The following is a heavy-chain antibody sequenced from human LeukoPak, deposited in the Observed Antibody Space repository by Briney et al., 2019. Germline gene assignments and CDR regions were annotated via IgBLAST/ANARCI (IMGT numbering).Heavy chain of an antibody. J-gene: IGHJ4*02. CDR3: AKDTQQQLVPVFDY. CDR1: GFTVSSNF. CDR2: IYSRGGT. Sequence: GGSLRLSCAASGFTVSSNFMSWVRQAPGKGLECVSVIYSRGGTYYADSVKGRFTISRDNSKNTLYLQMNSLRAEDTAVYYRAKDTQQQLVPVFDYWGQGTLVTVSS. D-gene: IGHD6-13*01. V-gene: IGHV3-53*01.